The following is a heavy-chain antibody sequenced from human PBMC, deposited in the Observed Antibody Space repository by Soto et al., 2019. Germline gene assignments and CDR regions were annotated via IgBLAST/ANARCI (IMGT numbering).Heavy chain of an antibody. J-gene: IGHJ4*02. CDR3: TRDIGGKGAY. D-gene: IGHD3-10*01. CDR1: GFTFSSYW. V-gene: IGHV3-74*01. Sequence: PGGSLRLSCAASGFTFSSYWMLWVRQVPGKGLLWVSRIDEYGSTINYADSVKGRFTISRDNARNTLYLEMNSLRAEDTALYYCTRDIGGKGAYWGPGTMVTVSS. CDR2: IDEYGSTI.